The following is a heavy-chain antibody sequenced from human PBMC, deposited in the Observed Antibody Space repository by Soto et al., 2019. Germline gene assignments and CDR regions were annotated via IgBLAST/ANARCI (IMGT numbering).Heavy chain of an antibody. CDR3: AGGXRDYYDSSGYYAPGFDY. CDR1: GGTFSSCA. D-gene: IGHD3-22*01. J-gene: IGHJ4*02. V-gene: IGHV1-69*13. CDR2: IIPIFGTA. Sequence: GASVKVSCKASGGTFSSCAISWVRQAPGQGLEWMGGIIPIFGTANYAQKFQGRVTITADESTSTAYMELSSLRSEDTAVYYCAGGXRDYYDSSGYYAPGFDYWGQGTLVTVSS.